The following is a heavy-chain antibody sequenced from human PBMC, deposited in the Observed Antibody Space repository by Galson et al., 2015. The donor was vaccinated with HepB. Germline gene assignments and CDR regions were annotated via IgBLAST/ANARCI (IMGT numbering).Heavy chain of an antibody. CDR2: ISGSGGST. Sequence: SLRLSCAASGFTFSSYAMSWVRQAPGKGLEWVSAISGSGGSTYYADSVKGRFTISRDNSKNTLYLQMNSLRAEDTAVYYCARGTGYSSSWFGGFDYWGQGTLVTVSS. V-gene: IGHV3-23*01. J-gene: IGHJ4*02. CDR1: GFTFSSYA. CDR3: ARGTGYSSSWFGGFDY. D-gene: IGHD6-13*01.